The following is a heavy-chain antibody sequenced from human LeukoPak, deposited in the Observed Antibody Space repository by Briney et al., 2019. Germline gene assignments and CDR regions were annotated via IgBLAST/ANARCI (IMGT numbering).Heavy chain of an antibody. Sequence: SETLSLTCAVYGGSFSGYYWSWIRQPPGKGLEWIGEINHSGSTNYNPSLKSRVTISVDTSKNQFSLKLSSVTAADTAVYYCARDPHSSGWYLNEFDYWGQGTLVTVSS. D-gene: IGHD6-19*01. CDR3: ARDPHSSGWYLNEFDY. CDR1: GGSFSGYY. V-gene: IGHV4-34*01. CDR2: INHSGST. J-gene: IGHJ4*02.